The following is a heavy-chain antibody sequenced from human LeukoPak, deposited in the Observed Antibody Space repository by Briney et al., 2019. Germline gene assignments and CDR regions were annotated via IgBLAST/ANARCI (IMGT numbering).Heavy chain of an antibody. J-gene: IGHJ4*02. Sequence: ASVKVSCKASGYTFAGYYMHWVRQAPGQGLEWMGWINPNSGSTNYAQKFQGRVTMTRDTSISTAYMELSRLRSDDTAVYYCARTERSGIAAAGTKKFGYWGQGTLVTVSS. D-gene: IGHD6-13*01. CDR1: GYTFAGYY. CDR2: INPNSGST. V-gene: IGHV1-2*02. CDR3: ARTERSGIAAAGTKKFGY.